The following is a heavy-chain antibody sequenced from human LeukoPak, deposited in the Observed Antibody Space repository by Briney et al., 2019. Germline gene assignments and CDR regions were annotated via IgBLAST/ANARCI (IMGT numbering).Heavy chain of an antibody. CDR2: IYPTGNT. Sequence: SETLSLTCSVSGGAIISYYWSWIRQPAGKGPEWIGRIYPTGNTDYNPSLKTRVTMSTDLSKKQFSLRLRSVAAADTAVYYCARLKFYDSTGYSPGYYMDVWGQGTLVTVSS. V-gene: IGHV4-4*07. CDR1: GGAIISYY. CDR3: ARLKFYDSTGYSPGYYMDV. D-gene: IGHD3-22*01. J-gene: IGHJ4*02.